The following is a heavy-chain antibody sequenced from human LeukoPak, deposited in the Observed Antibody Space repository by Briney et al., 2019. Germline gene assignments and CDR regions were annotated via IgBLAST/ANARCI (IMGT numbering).Heavy chain of an antibody. CDR1: GYTFTAYY. J-gene: IGHJ4*02. CDR2: INLNSGAT. Sequence: ASVKVSCKASGYTFTAYYIHWVRRAPGQGLEWMGRINLNSGATNYAQKFQGRVTMTRDTSISTAYMELSRLRSDDTAVYYCARDLGAVTAFDYWGQGTLVTVSS. V-gene: IGHV1-2*06. CDR3: ARDLGAVTAFDY. D-gene: IGHD4-11*01.